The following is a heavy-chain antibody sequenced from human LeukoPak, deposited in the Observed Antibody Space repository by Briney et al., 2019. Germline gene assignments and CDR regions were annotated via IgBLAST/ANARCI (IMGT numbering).Heavy chain of an antibody. CDR1: GFTFSSYG. J-gene: IGHJ6*03. Sequence: GGTLRLSCAASGFTFSSYGMSWVRQAPGKGLEWVSAISGSGGSTYYADSVKGRFTISRDNSKNTLYLQMNSLRAEDTAVYYCVKGYTPSYYYYYMDVWGKGTTVTISS. CDR2: ISGSGGST. D-gene: IGHD1-1*01. V-gene: IGHV3-23*01. CDR3: VKGYTPSYYYYYMDV.